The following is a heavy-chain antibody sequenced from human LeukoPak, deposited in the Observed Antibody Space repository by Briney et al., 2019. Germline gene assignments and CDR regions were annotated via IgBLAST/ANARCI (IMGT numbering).Heavy chain of an antibody. Sequence: GGSLRLSCAASGFTFSDYYMSWIRQAPGKGLEWVSYISSSGSTIYYADSVKGRFTISRDNPKNTLYLQMNSLRTEDTAVYFCAKRGVVIRVILVGFHKEAYYFDSWGQGALVTVSS. CDR3: AKRGVVIRVILVGFHKEAYYFDS. CDR2: ISSSGSTI. J-gene: IGHJ4*02. D-gene: IGHD3-22*01. V-gene: IGHV3-11*01. CDR1: GFTFSDYY.